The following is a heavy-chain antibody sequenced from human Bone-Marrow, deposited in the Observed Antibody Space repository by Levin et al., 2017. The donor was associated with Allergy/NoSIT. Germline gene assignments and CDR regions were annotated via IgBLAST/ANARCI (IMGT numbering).Heavy chain of an antibody. CDR2: ISSNGGST. J-gene: IGHJ5*02. Sequence: QTGGSLRLSCSASGFTFSSYAMHWVRQAPGKGLEYVSAISSNGGSTYYADSVKGRFTISRDNSKNTLYLQMSSLRAEDTAVYYCVRESGYSGYDWAGWFDPWGQGTLVTVSS. D-gene: IGHD5-12*01. V-gene: IGHV3-64D*06. CDR1: GFTFSSYA. CDR3: VRESGYSGYDWAGWFDP.